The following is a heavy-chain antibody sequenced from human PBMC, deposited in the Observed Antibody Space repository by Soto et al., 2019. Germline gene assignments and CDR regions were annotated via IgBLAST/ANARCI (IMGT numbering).Heavy chain of an antibody. Sequence: GGSLRLSCAASGFTFSSYSMNWVRQAPGKGLEWVSSISSSSSYIYYADSVKGRFTISRDNAKNSLYLQMNSLRAEDTAVYYCARDLGCSGGSCYSLSGGMDVWGQGTTVTVSS. J-gene: IGHJ6*02. CDR2: ISSSSSYI. V-gene: IGHV3-21*01. D-gene: IGHD2-15*01. CDR1: GFTFSSYS. CDR3: ARDLGCSGGSCYSLSGGMDV.